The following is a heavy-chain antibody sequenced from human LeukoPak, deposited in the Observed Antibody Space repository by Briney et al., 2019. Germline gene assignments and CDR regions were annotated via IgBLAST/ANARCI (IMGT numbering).Heavy chain of an antibody. J-gene: IGHJ4*02. Sequence: PGGSPRLSCAASGFTLSDYEMNWVRQDPEKGLEWVSYISAGAGVIFYADSVKGLFSITRDNAKNSLFLQMNSLRAEDTAVYYCARVRTTDILTGYKQELDYWGRGTLVTVSS. V-gene: IGHV3-48*03. CDR3: ARVRTTDILTGYKQELDY. CDR1: GFTLSDYE. D-gene: IGHD3-9*01. CDR2: ISAGAGVI.